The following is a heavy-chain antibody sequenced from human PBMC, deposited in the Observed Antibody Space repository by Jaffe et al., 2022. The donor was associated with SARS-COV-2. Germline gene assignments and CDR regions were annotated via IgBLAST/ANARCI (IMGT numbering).Heavy chain of an antibody. Sequence: EVQVVESGGGLVKPGGSLRLSCAASGFTFSSYSMNWVRQAPGKGLEWVSSISSSSSYIYYADSVKGRFTISKDNAKNSLYLQMNSLRAEDTAVYYCARDLPPDWYFDLWGRGTLVTVSS. CDR1: GFTFSSYS. CDR2: ISSSSSYI. V-gene: IGHV3-21*06. CDR3: ARDLPPDWYFDL. J-gene: IGHJ2*01.